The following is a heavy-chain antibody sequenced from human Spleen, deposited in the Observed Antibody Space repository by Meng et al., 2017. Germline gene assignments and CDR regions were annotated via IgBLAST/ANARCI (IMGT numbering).Heavy chain of an antibody. D-gene: IGHD3-9*01. J-gene: IGHJ6*02. CDR1: GYTFTGYY. CDR3: ARDTLRYSPLHYYYNTLDV. V-gene: IGHV1-69*06. CDR2: IIPIFDTT. Sequence: SVKVSCKASGYTFTGYYMHWVRQAPGQGLEWMGGIIPIFDTTKYAEKFRDRVTITVDKSTSTAYMELSSLGFEDTAVYYCARDTLRYSPLHYYYNTLDVWGQRTTVTVSS.